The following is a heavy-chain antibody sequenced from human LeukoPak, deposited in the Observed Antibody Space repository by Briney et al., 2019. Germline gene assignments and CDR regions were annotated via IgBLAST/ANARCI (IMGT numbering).Heavy chain of an antibody. V-gene: IGHV3-53*01. CDR3: ARNTLFAFDI. CDR2: IYNDGNT. CDR1: GLTVSSSY. Sequence: GGSLRLSCAASGLTVSSSYMSWVRQASGKGLEWVSIIYNDGNTYYADSMKGRFTVSRDISKNTLYLQVNSLRAEDTAMYYCARNTLFAFDIWGQGTMVTVSS. J-gene: IGHJ3*02.